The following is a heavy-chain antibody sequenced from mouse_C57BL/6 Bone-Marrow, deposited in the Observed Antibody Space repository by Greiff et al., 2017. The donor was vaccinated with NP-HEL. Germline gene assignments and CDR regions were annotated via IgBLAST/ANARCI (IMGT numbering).Heavy chain of an antibody. Sequence: EVQLQQSGAELVKPGASVKLSCTASGFNIKDYYMHWVKQRTEQGLEWIGRIDPEDGETKYAPKFQGKATITADTSSNTAYLQLSSQTSEDTAVYYCARRYYGSSSYYAMDYWGQGTSVTVSS. CDR1: GFNIKDYY. CDR3: ARRYYGSSSYYAMDY. J-gene: IGHJ4*01. CDR2: IDPEDGET. D-gene: IGHD1-1*01. V-gene: IGHV14-2*01.